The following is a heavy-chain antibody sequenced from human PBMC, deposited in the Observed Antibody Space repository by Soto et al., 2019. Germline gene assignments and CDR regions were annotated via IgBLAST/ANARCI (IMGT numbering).Heavy chain of an antibody. J-gene: IGHJ4*02. CDR1: GFTFSSYS. CDR3: ARENYGDYDFDY. D-gene: IGHD4-17*01. CDR2: ISSSSSYI. Sequence: EVQLVESGGGLVKPGGSLRLSCAASGFTFSSYSMNWVRQAPGKGLEWVSSISSSSSYIYYADSVKGRFTISRDNAKXXXXXXXXXXRXEDTAVYYCARENYGDYDFDYWGQGTLVTVSS. V-gene: IGHV3-21*01.